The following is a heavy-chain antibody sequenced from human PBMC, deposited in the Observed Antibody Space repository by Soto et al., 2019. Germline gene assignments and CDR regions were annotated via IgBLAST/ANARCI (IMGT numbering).Heavy chain of an antibody. D-gene: IGHD1-26*01. CDR2: ISFDGGDE. CDR3: VRGGCARTPSDY. J-gene: IGHJ4*02. Sequence: GGSLRLSCSASGFNFRTYGMHWVRQAPGKGLEWVAFISFDGGDESYADAVKGRFTISRDNSNDTLHLQMDSLRADDTAFYYCVRGGCARTPSDYWGQGALVIVSS. V-gene: IGHV3-33*01. CDR1: GFNFRTYG.